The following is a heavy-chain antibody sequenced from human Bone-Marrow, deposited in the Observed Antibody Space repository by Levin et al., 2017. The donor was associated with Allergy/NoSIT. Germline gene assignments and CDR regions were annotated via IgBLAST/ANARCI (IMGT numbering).Heavy chain of an antibody. CDR1: GFTFSSYS. V-gene: IGHV3-21*01. CDR3: ARLRGSVWYVDY. CDR2: ISSSSSYI. Sequence: GGSLRLSCAASGFTFSSYSMNWVRQAPGKGLEWVSSISSSSSYIYFADSMKGRFTISRDNAKNSLYLQMNSLRAEDTAVYYCARLRGSVWYVDYWGQGTLVTVSS. D-gene: IGHD6-19*01. J-gene: IGHJ4*02.